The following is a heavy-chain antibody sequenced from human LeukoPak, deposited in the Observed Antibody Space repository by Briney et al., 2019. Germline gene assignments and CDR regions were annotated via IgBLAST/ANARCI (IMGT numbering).Heavy chain of an antibody. CDR2: FDPEDGET. D-gene: IGHD1-1*01. Sequence: GASVRVSCTASGYTFTGYYMHWVRQAPGKGLEWMGGFDPEDGETIYAQKFQGRVTMTEDTSTDTAYMELSSLRSEDTAVYYCATGNWNDGFGMDVWGKGTTVSVSS. V-gene: IGHV1-24*01. J-gene: IGHJ6*04. CDR3: ATGNWNDGFGMDV. CDR1: GYTFTGYY.